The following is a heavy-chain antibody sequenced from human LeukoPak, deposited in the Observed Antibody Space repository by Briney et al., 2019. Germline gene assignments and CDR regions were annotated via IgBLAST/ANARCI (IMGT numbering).Heavy chain of an antibody. CDR1: SGSINSYY. D-gene: IGHD3-10*01. CDR3: SRTPGRGGFDF. CDR2: IYYSGRT. Sequence: TSETLSLTCTVSSGSINSYYWSWVRQPPGKGLEYIGYIYYSGRTHYNPSLKSRVTISVDTSKNQFSLSLSSVTAADTAVYYCSRTPGRGGFDFWGQGMLVTVSS. J-gene: IGHJ4*02. V-gene: IGHV4-59*01.